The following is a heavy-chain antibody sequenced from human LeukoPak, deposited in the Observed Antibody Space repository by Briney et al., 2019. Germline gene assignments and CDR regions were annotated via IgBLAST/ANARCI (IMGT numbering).Heavy chain of an antibody. CDR1: GYTFATYY. V-gene: IGHV1-2*02. CDR3: ARQYCGGDCYNP. Sequence: ASVKVSCKASGYTFATYYMHWVRQAPGQGLQWMGWINPSTGGTKYAENFQGRVNMTRDTSITTAYIELSRLTSDDTGVYYRARQYCGGDCYNPWGQGTLVIVAS. CDR2: INPSTGGT. J-gene: IGHJ5*02. D-gene: IGHD2-21*02.